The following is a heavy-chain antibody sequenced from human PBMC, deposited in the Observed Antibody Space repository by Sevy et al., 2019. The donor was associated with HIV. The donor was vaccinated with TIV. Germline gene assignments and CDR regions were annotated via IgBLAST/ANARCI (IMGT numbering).Heavy chain of an antibody. CDR3: AGEGGTKPHDY. CDR2: FCFGDGKM. Sequence: GGSLRLSCMTSGFTFTRYTMTWVRQAPGKGLGWVSTFCFGDGKMYYADSLKGRFTFSRDISKNTVFLQMNSLSADDTAVYYCAGEGGTKPHDYWGQGTLVTVSS. CDR1: GFTFTRYT. D-gene: IGHD2-8*01. J-gene: IGHJ4*02. V-gene: IGHV3-23*01.